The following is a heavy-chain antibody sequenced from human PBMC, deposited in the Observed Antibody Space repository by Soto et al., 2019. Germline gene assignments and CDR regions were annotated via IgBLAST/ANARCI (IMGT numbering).Heavy chain of an antibody. Sequence: GASVKVSCKASGYSFDNYVIYWVRQAPGQRLEWMGWINAGNGNTKYSQKFQGRVTITRDTSATTAYMELSSLRSEDTAVYYCARVGTTVTTYSYFDLWGRGTLVTVSS. CDR3: ARVGTTVTTYSYFDL. V-gene: IGHV1-3*01. CDR2: INAGNGNT. CDR1: GYSFDNYV. J-gene: IGHJ2*01. D-gene: IGHD4-17*01.